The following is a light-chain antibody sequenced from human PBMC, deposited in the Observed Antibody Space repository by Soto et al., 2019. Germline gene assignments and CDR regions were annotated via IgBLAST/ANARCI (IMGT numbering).Light chain of an antibody. J-gene: IGKJ3*01. CDR1: QSVSSSY. CDR2: GAS. CDR3: PQYGSSLFT. V-gene: IGKV3-20*01. Sequence: EIVLTQSPGTLSLSPGEGATLSCRASQSVSSSYLAWYQQKPGQAHRLLIYGASSRATAIQDRCSGSGSGTDFTLTIRRLEPEDFAVYYCPQYGSSLFTFGPGTKVDIK.